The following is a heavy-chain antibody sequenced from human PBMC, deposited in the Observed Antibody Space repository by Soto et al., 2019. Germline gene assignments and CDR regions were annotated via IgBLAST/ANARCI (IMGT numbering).Heavy chain of an antibody. CDR3: AKDDLGYCSGGSCYY. CDR1: GFTFSSYA. CDR2: ISGSGGST. J-gene: IGHJ4*02. V-gene: IGHV3-23*01. Sequence: GGSLRLSCAASGFTFSSYAMSWVRQAPGKGLEWVSAISGSGGSTYYADSVKGRFTISRDNSKNTLYLQMNSLRAEDTAVYYCAKDDLGYCSGGSCYYWGQGTLVTVSS. D-gene: IGHD2-15*01.